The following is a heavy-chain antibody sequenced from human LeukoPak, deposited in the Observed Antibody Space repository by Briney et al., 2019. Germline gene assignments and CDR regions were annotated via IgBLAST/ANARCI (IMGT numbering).Heavy chain of an antibody. CDR3: ARQGSSLNYYHLYMDV. CDR2: ISSDGVNE. D-gene: IGHD6-6*01. CDR1: GFTFTTFA. Sequence: GGSLRLSCAASGFTFTTFALHWVRQAPGTGLEWVAVISSDGVNEHYADSVKGRATISRDDSKNSAYLQMNSLRAEDTAVYYCARQGSSLNYYHLYMDVWGKGTTVTVSS. V-gene: IGHV3-30*07. J-gene: IGHJ6*03.